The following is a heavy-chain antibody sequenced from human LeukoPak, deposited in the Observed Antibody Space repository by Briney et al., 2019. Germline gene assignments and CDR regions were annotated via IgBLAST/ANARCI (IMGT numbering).Heavy chain of an antibody. J-gene: IGHJ6*03. CDR1: GGSISSYY. Sequence: SETLSLTCTVSGGSISSYYWSWIRQPPGKGLEWIGFIFYSGTTNYNPSLKSRVTISVDTSKNQFSLKLSSVTAADTAVYYCAREYCGGDCYSITKQYYYYMDVWGKGTTVTVSS. CDR2: IFYSGTT. D-gene: IGHD2-21*02. V-gene: IGHV4-59*01. CDR3: AREYCGGDCYSITKQYYYYMDV.